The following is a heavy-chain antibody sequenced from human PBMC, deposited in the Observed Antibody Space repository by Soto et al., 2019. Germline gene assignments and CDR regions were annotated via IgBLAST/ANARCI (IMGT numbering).Heavy chain of an antibody. CDR3: AKPRHPKYCSSTSCSDYFDY. V-gene: IGHV3-23*01. Sequence: GGSLRLSCAASGFTFSSYAMSWVRQAPGKGLEWVSAISGSGGSTYYADSGKGRFTISRDNSKNTLYLQMNSLRAEDTAVYYCAKPRHPKYCSSTSCSDYFDYWGQGTLVTVSS. CDR1: GFTFSSYA. D-gene: IGHD2-2*01. CDR2: ISGSGGST. J-gene: IGHJ4*02.